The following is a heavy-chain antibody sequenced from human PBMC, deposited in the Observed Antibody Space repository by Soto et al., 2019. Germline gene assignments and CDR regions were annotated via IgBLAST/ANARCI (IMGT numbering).Heavy chain of an antibody. CDR3: ARGQRYSYGYSWGYYYYGMEV. CDR2: LYYSVST. J-gene: IGHJ6*02. V-gene: IGHV4-61*08. CDR1: GGSVSSDGYY. Sequence: SETLSLTCTVSGGSVSSDGYYWTWIRQPPGKGLEWIGYLYYSVSTNYNPSLKSRVTRSVDTSKNQFSLKLSSVTAADTAVYYGARGQRYSYGYSWGYYYYGMEVWGQGTTVTVSS. D-gene: IGHD5-18*01.